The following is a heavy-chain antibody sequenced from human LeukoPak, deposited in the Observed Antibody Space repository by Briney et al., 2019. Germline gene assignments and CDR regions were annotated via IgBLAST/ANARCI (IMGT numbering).Heavy chain of an antibody. CDR2: IYYSGST. J-gene: IGHJ4*02. D-gene: IGHD1-26*01. Sequence: SETLSLTCTVSGGSISSYYWSWIRQPPGKGLEWIGSIYYSGSTYYNPSLKSRVTISVDTSKNQFSLKLISVTAADTAVYYCARGGWGSFDYWGQGTLVTVSS. CDR3: ARGGWGSFDY. CDR1: GGSISSYY. V-gene: IGHV4-59*01.